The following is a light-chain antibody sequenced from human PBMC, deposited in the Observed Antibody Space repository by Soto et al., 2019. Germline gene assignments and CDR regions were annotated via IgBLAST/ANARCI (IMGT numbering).Light chain of an antibody. CDR1: QSVSSY. V-gene: IGKV3-11*01. CDR2: DAS. J-gene: IGKJ3*01. Sequence: EIVLTQSPATMSLSPGERATLSCRASQSVSSYLAWYQQKPGQAPRLLIYDASNRATGIPARFSGSGSGTDFTITISRREPEDFAFYYCQQRSNWPPIFTFGPGTKVDIK. CDR3: QQRSNWPPIFT.